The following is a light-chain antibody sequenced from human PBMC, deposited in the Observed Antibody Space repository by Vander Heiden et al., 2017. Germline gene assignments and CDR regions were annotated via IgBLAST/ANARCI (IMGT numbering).Light chain of an antibody. CDR1: QSISTY. Sequence: VMTQSPATLSVSPGERATLSCRASQSISTYLAWYQQKPGQAPRLLIHGASNRATGIPTRFSGSGSGTEFTLTISSLQSGDFAVYYWQQDYYGLTFGGGTKVEIK. V-gene: IGKV3-15*01. CDR3: QQDYYGLT. J-gene: IGKJ4*01. CDR2: GAS.